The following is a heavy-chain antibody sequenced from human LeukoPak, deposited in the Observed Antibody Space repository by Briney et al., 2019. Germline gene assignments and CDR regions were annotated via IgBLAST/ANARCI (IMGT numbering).Heavy chain of an antibody. CDR3: ARDPQWELLDYYYYYYMDV. Sequence: PGAALRLSCASSGFTFSSYSLNSLHQAPGKGLEWVSSISSSSYYIYYADSVKGRFTISRDNAKNSLYLQMNSLRAEDTAVYYCARDPQWELLDYYYYYYMDVWGKGTTVTVSS. CDR1: GFTFSSYS. J-gene: IGHJ6*03. D-gene: IGHD1-26*01. CDR2: ISSSSYYI. V-gene: IGHV3-21*01.